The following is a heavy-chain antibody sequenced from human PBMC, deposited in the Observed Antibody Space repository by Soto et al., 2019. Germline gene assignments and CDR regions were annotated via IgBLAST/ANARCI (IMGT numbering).Heavy chain of an antibody. CDR2: VTYDGIER. J-gene: IGHJ4*02. D-gene: IGHD3-10*01. V-gene: IGHV3-30*03. CDR1: GFTLSGHG. Sequence: QVQLVASGGGVVQPGRSLSLSCAASGFTLSGHGLHWVRQAPGKGLEWVAVVTYDGIERHYPESMRGRFTITRDTSKNTFYLQMNSLRVEDTAMYYCAREKNSGYYRTVDYWGQGTLVTVSS. CDR3: AREKNSGYYRTVDY.